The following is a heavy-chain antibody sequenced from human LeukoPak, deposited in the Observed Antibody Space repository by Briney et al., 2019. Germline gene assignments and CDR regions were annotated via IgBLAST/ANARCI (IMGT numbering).Heavy chain of an antibody. V-gene: IGHV1-8*01. Sequence: ASVKVSCKASGYTFTSYDINWVRQGTGQGLEWMGWMNPNSGNTGYAQKFQGRVTITRNTSISTAYMELSSLRSEDTAVYYCARVPCSSTSCYTGAFDYWGQGTLVTVSS. D-gene: IGHD2-2*02. J-gene: IGHJ4*02. CDR2: MNPNSGNT. CDR3: ARVPCSSTSCYTGAFDY. CDR1: GYTFTSYD.